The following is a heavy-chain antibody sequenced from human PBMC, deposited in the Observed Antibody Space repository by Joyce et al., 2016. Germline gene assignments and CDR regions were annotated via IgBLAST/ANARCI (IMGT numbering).Heavy chain of an antibody. CDR2: VYWQDEK. CDR3: ARRAAGDTARFDP. Sequence: QVTLKESGPTLVTPPQTLTLTCSFSGFSLSTAGVGVAWFRQPPGQALEWLAVVYWQDEKRYRPSLKNRLTITKDTSKNQVVLTMTNVDPVDTATYYCARRAAGDTARFDPWGQGTLVIVSS. V-gene: IGHV2-5*01. D-gene: IGHD5-18*01. CDR1: GFSLSTAGVG. J-gene: IGHJ5*02.